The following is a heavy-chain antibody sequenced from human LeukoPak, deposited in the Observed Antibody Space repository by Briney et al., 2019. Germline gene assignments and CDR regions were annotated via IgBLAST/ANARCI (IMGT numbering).Heavy chain of an antibody. J-gene: IGHJ4*02. CDR2: IYPGNSAT. CDR1: GYSSTSYW. CDR3: ARHPEGRYGDYTKVDY. Sequence: GECLTISCMVAGYSSTSYWIGCVRQMPGKGLEWRWIIYPGNSATRYSPSFKGQVTISAGKSISTAYLQWSSLKAADTAMYYRARHPEGRYGDYTKVDYWGQGTLVTVSS. V-gene: IGHV5-51*01. D-gene: IGHD4-17*01.